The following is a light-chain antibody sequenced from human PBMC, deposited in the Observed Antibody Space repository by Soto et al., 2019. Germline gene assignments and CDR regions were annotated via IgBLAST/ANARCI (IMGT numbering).Light chain of an antibody. Sequence: QSVLTQPASVSGSPGQSITISCTGTSSDVGSYNLASWYQQYPGTGPRLIIYEGSKRPSGVSQRFAGSKSGNTASLTISGLQAEDEADYYCCSYAGSSTYVFGTGTKLTVL. CDR1: SSDVGSYNL. V-gene: IGLV2-23*01. CDR3: CSYAGSSTYV. CDR2: EGS. J-gene: IGLJ1*01.